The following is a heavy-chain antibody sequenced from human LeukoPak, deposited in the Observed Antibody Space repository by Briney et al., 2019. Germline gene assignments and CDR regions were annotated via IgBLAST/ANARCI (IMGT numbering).Heavy chain of an antibody. Sequence: SETLSLTCAVFGGSFSGYYWNWIRQPPGKGLEWIGQINPSRNTNYNPSLKSRVTISVDTSKKQFPLKLSSVTAADTAVYYCARVGAGGPRRAFDGWGQGTMVTVSS. CDR1: GGSFSGYY. CDR3: ARVGAGGPRRAFDG. D-gene: IGHD6-13*01. V-gene: IGHV4-34*01. CDR2: INPSRNT. J-gene: IGHJ3*01.